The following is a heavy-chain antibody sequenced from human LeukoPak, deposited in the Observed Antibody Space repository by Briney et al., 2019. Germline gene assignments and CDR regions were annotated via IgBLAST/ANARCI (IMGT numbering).Heavy chain of an antibody. V-gene: IGHV3-9*01. CDR1: GFTFDDYA. J-gene: IGHJ4*02. Sequence: GGSLRLSCAASGFTFDDYAMHWVRQAPGKGLEWVSGISCNSRSIGYAESVQCIFTISRDNAKNSLYLQMNSLRAEDTALYYCAKDNIAAAGPAFDYWGQGTLVTVSS. CDR2: ISCNSRSI. D-gene: IGHD6-13*01. CDR3: AKDNIAAAGPAFDY.